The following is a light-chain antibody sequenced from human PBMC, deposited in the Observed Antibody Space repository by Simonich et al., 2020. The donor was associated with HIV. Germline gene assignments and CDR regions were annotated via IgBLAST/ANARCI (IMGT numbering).Light chain of an antibody. J-gene: IGLJ2*01. Sequence: QAVLTQPASLSASPGASASLTCTLRSGINVGTYRIYWYQQKPGSPPQYLLRYKSDSDKQQGSGVPSRFSGSKDASANAGILLISGLQSEDEADYYCTIWHGSAWVFGGGTKLTVL. CDR1: SGINVGTYR. V-gene: IGLV5-45*01. CDR3: TIWHGSAWV. CDR2: YKSDSDK.